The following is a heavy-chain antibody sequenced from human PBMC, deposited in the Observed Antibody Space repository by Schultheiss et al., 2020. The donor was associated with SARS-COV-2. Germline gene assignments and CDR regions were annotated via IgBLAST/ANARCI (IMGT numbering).Heavy chain of an antibody. CDR2: IIPIFGTA. CDR3: ARYLEVVVAATGYYYGMDV. CDR1: GYTFSSYA. D-gene: IGHD2-15*01. V-gene: IGHV1-69*13. Sequence: SVKVSCKASGYTFSSYAISWVRQAPGQGLEWMGGIIPIFGTANYAQKFQGRVTITADESTSTAYMELSSLRSEDTAVYYCARYLEVVVAATGYYYGMDVWGQGTTVTVSS. J-gene: IGHJ6*02.